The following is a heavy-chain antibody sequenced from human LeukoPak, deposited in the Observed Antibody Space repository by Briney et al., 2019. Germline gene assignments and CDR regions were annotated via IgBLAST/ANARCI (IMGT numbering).Heavy chain of an antibody. CDR3: ARLGSGWYDFDY. J-gene: IGHJ4*02. CDR1: GFTFSRCA. CDR2: ISGSGDSK. Sequence: PGGSLRVSCVASGFTFSRCAMSWVRQAPGKGLEWVSLISGSGDSKYYADIVNGLFTISRDNAKNTLWLQMNSLRAEDTAVYYCARLGSGWYDFDYWGQGTLVTVSS. V-gene: IGHV3-23*01. D-gene: IGHD6-19*01.